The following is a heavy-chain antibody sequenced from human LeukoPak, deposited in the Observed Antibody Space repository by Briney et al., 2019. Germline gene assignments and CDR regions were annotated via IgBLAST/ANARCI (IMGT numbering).Heavy chain of an antibody. Sequence: SETLSLTCAVSGGSISSGGYSWSWIRQPPGKGLEWIGYIYHSGSTYYNPSLKSRATISVDTSKNQFSLKLSSVTAADTAVYYCARDLGGLDYWGQGTLVTVSS. CDR2: IYHSGST. J-gene: IGHJ4*02. CDR3: ARDLGGLDY. CDR1: GGSISSGGYS. D-gene: IGHD2-15*01. V-gene: IGHV4-30-2*01.